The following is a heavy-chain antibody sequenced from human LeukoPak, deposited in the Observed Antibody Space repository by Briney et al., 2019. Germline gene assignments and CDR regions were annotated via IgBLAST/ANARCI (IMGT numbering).Heavy chain of an antibody. CDR1: GGSISSSSYY. J-gene: IGHJ5*02. Sequence: SETLSLTCTVSGGSISSSSYYWGWIRQPPGKGLEWIGSIYYSGSTYYNPSLKSRVTISVDTSKNQFSLKLSSVTAADTAVYYCARLGLSGRSWFDPWGQGTLVTVSS. V-gene: IGHV4-39*07. D-gene: IGHD1-26*01. CDR2: IYYSGST. CDR3: ARLGLSGRSWFDP.